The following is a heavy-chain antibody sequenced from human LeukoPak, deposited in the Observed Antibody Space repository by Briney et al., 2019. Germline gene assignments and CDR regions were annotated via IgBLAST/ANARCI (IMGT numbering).Heavy chain of an antibody. V-gene: IGHV1-69*02. CDR2: IIPILGIA. D-gene: IGHD3-22*01. CDR3: ATCPGGDYDSSGYYVDWFDP. CDR1: GGTFSSYT. J-gene: IGHJ5*02. Sequence: ASVKLSCKASGGTFSSYTISWVRQAPGQGLEWMGRIIPILGIANYAQKFQGRVTITADKSTSTAYMELSSLRSEDTAVYYCATCPGGDYDSSGYYVDWFDPWGQGTLVTVSS.